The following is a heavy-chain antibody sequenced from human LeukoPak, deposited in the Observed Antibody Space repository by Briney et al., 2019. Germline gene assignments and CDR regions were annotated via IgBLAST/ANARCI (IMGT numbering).Heavy chain of an antibody. V-gene: IGHV3-30*18. Sequence: SGGSLRLSCAASGFTFSSYGVHWVRQAPGKGQEWVAVISYDGSNKYYADSVKGRFTISRDNSKNTLYLQMNSLRAEDTAVYYCAKDLTDYDILTGHYWGQGTLVTVSS. CDR2: ISYDGSNK. D-gene: IGHD3-9*01. J-gene: IGHJ4*02. CDR1: GFTFSSYG. CDR3: AKDLTDYDILTGHY.